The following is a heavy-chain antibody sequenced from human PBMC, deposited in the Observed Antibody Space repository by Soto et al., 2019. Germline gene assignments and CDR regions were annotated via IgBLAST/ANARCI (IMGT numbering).Heavy chain of an antibody. CDR2: IYSGGST. CDR1: GFTVSSNY. D-gene: IGHD3-10*01. CDR3: ARAKFGELCDY. J-gene: IGHJ4*02. Sequence: EVQLVETGGGVIQSGGSLRLSCAASGFTVSSNYMSWVRQAPGKGLEWVAVIYSGGSTYYADSVKGRFTISRDNSKNTLYLQMNSLRAEDTAVYYCARAKFGELCDYWGQGTLVTVSS. V-gene: IGHV3-53*02.